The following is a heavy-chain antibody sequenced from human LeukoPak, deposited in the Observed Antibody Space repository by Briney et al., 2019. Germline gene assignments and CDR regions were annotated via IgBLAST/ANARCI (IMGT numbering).Heavy chain of an antibody. D-gene: IGHD2-21*01. Sequence: SQTLSLTCTVSGGSISSGSYYWSWIRQPAGKGLEWIGRIYTSGSTNYNPSLKSRVTISVDTSKNQFSLKLSSVTAADTAVYYCARGRRGGVWGQGTLVTVSS. J-gene: IGHJ4*02. CDR3: ARGRRGGV. CDR1: GGSISSGSYY. CDR2: IYTSGST. V-gene: IGHV4-61*02.